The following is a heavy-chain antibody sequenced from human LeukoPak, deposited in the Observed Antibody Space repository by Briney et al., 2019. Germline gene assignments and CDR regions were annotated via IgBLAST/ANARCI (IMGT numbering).Heavy chain of an antibody. Sequence: SETLSLTCAVYGGSFSGYYWSWIRQPPGKGLEWIGEINHSGSTNYNPSLKSRVTISVDTSKNQFSLKLSSVTAADTAVYYCARVDGSGSYYNGEFNPWGQGTLVTVSS. D-gene: IGHD3-10*01. CDR3: ARVDGSGSYYNGEFNP. V-gene: IGHV4-34*01. J-gene: IGHJ5*02. CDR1: GGSFSGYY. CDR2: INHSGST.